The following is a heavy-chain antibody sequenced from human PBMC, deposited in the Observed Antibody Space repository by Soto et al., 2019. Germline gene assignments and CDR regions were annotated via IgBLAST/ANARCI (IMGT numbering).Heavy chain of an antibody. CDR1: GGTFSSYA. D-gene: IGHD1-1*01. Sequence: SVKVSCKASGGTFSSYAISWVRQAPGQGLEWMGGIIPIFGTANYAQKFQGRVTITADKSTSTAYMELSSLRSEDTAVYYCARDYLPAGNWNAFDSWGQGTLVTVSS. CDR3: ARDYLPAGNWNAFDS. J-gene: IGHJ5*01. V-gene: IGHV1-69*06. CDR2: IIPIFGTA.